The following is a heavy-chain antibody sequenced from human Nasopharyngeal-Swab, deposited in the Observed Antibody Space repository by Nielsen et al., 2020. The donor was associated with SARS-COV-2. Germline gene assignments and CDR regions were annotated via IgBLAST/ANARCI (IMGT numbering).Heavy chain of an antibody. Sequence: GESLKISCAASGFTFDDYAMHWVRQAPGQGLEWVSLISGDGGSTYYADSVKGRFTISRDNSQHSLYLQMNSLRTEDTALYYCAKDTFTMPGAPAAFDIWGQGTMVTVSS. J-gene: IGHJ3*02. CDR3: AKDTFTMPGAPAAFDI. D-gene: IGHD3-10*01. CDR1: GFTFDDYA. CDR2: ISGDGGST. V-gene: IGHV3-43*02.